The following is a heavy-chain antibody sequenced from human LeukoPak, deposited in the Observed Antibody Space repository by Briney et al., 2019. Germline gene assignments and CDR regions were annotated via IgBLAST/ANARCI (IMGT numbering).Heavy chain of an antibody. CDR1: GFNFSSYA. J-gene: IGHJ4*02. Sequence: GGSLRLSCAASGFNFSSYAMSWVRPAPGKGLEWVSAISGSGDSTYYADSVKGRFTISRDNSKNTLYLQMNSLRAEDTAVYYCAKLKSWYFDYWGQGTLVTVSS. CDR2: ISGSGDST. CDR3: AKLKSWYFDY. D-gene: IGHD6-13*01. V-gene: IGHV3-23*01.